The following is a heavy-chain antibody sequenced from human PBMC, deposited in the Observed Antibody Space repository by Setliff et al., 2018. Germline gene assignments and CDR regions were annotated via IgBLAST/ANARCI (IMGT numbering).Heavy chain of an antibody. CDR2: INAGNGDT. Sequence: GASVKVSCKASGYTFANYGLHWVRQAPGQRLEWMGWINAGNGDTKFSQKFQDTITMTADTSASTAYMELSSLRSEDTAVYYCARGRSTYFIDVWGQGALVTVSS. J-gene: IGHJ4*02. D-gene: IGHD1-26*01. V-gene: IGHV1-3*01. CDR1: GYTFANYG. CDR3: ARGRSTYFIDV.